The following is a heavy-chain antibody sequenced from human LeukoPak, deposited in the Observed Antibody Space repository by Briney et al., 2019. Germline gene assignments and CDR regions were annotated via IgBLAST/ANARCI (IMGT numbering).Heavy chain of an antibody. CDR1: GIIPSSYW. CDR2: IKQDGSEK. V-gene: IGHV3-7*01. Sequence: GGSLRLSCAASGIIPSSYWMSWVRQAPGKGLEWVANIKQDGSEKWYVDSVKGRFTISRDNAKNSLYLQMNSLRAEDTAVYYCARKPDILTGYYFDYWGQGTLVTVSS. D-gene: IGHD3-9*01. J-gene: IGHJ4*02. CDR3: ARKPDILTGYYFDY.